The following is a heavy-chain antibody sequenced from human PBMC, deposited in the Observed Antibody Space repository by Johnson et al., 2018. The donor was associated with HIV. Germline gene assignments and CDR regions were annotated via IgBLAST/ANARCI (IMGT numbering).Heavy chain of an antibody. CDR3: AKDTVDIVAKGAFDI. J-gene: IGHJ3*02. Sequence: VQLVESGGGVVQPGGSLRLSCAASGFNFRHAWMSWLRQAPGKGLEWIGHIKSKTDGGTTDYPAPVKGRFNISRDDSKNTLYLQMNSLRAEDTAVYYCAKDTVDIVAKGAFDIWGQGTMVTVSS. CDR2: IKSKTDGGTT. V-gene: IGHV3-15*01. D-gene: IGHD5-12*01. CDR1: GFNFRHAW.